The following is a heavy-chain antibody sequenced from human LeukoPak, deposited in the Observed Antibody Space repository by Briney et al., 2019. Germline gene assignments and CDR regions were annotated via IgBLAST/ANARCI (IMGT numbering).Heavy chain of an antibody. Sequence: SETLSLTCAVSGYSISSGYYWGWIRQPPGKGLEWIGRIYHSGSTYYNPSLKSRVTISVDTSKNQFSLKLSSVTAADTAVYYCATGKITTVHAFDIWGQGTMVTVSS. CDR3: ATGKITTVHAFDI. CDR1: GYSISSGYY. CDR2: IYHSGST. J-gene: IGHJ3*02. V-gene: IGHV4-38-2*01. D-gene: IGHD4-17*01.